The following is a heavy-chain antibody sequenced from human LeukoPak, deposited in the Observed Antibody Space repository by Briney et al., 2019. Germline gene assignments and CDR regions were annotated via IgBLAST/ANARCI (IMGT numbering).Heavy chain of an antibody. D-gene: IGHD3-16*02. CDR3: AREAHDYVWGSYRGEYYYMDV. J-gene: IGHJ6*03. V-gene: IGHV1-18*01. CDR1: GYTFTSYG. Sequence: ASVKVSCKASGYTFTSYGINWVRQAPGQGLEWMGWISAYNDNTNYAQKLQDRITMTTDTSTSTAYMELRSLRSDDTAVYYCAREAHDYVWGSYRGEYYYMDVWGKGTTVTVSS. CDR2: ISAYNDNT.